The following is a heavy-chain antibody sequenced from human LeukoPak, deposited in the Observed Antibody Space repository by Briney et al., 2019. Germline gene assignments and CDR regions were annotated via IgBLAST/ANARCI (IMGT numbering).Heavy chain of an antibody. D-gene: IGHD3-10*01. J-gene: IGHJ5*02. CDR3: SREQIRGSGTYYYNLFDP. V-gene: IGHV4-39*07. CDR2: IYNSGRS. CDR1: GDSISSTSYF. Sequence: SEILSLTCTVSGDSISSTSYFWGWIRQPPGKGLEWIGSIYNSGRSHYNPSLKSRVTISVDTSKNHFSLKLSSVTAADTAVYYCSREQIRGSGTYYYNLFDPWGQGTLVTVSS.